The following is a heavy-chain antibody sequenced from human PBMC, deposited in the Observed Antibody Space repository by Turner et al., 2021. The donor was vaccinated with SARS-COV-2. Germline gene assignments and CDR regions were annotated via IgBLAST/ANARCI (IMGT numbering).Heavy chain of an antibody. CDR3: AKDGYDGIYCSGGSCYSGWFDS. CDR1: GFTFSSYA. Sequence: EVHLLESGGGLVQPGGSLRPSCAASGFTFSSYAMSWVRQAPGKGLDWVAGSSGSGGRTYYAESVKGRFTISRDNSKNTLYLQMNSLRADDTAVYYCAKDGYDGIYCSGGSCYSGWFDSWGQGTLVTVSS. D-gene: IGHD2-15*01. V-gene: IGHV3-23*01. J-gene: IGHJ5*01. CDR2: SSGSGGRT.